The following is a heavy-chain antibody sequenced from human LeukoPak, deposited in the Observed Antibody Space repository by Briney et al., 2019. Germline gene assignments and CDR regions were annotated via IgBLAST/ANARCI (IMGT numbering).Heavy chain of an antibody. CDR3: ARDEYDYVWGSYTRVYYFDY. CDR2: IKQDGSEK. J-gene: IGHJ4*02. CDR1: GFTFSSYW. Sequence: GGSLRLSCAASGFTFSSYWVSWVRQAPGKGLEWVANIKQDGSEKYYVDSVNGRFTISRDNAKNSLYLQMNSLRAEDTAVYYCARDEYDYVWGSYTRVYYFDYWGQGTLVTVSS. D-gene: IGHD3-16*01. V-gene: IGHV3-7*01.